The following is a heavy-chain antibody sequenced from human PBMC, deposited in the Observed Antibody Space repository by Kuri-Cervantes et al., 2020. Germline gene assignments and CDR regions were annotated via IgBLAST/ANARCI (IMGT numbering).Heavy chain of an antibody. CDR1: GFTFSTYG. V-gene: IGHV3-30*02. CDR3: AKDLKQWLVLPI. CDR2: IWYDGSNK. D-gene: IGHD6-19*01. Sequence: GESLKISCAASGFTFSTYGMHWVRQAPGKGLEWVAVIWYDGSNKYYADSVKGRFTISRDNSKNTLYLQMNSLRAEDTAVYYCAKDLKQWLVLPIWGQGTMVTVSS. J-gene: IGHJ3*02.